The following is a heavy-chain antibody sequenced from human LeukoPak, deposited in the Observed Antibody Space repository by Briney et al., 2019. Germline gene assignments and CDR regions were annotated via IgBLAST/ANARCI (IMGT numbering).Heavy chain of an antibody. CDR2: IYPGDSDT. CDR1: GHSFNSYW. Sequence: GESLKISCKGSGHSFNSYWIGWVRQMPGKGLEWMGIIYPGDSDTRYSPSFQGQVTISADKSISTAYLQWSSLKASDTAMYYCARPRVDTMVRGVTPLFDYWGQGTLVTVSS. CDR3: ARPRVDTMVRGVTPLFDY. D-gene: IGHD3-10*01. V-gene: IGHV5-51*01. J-gene: IGHJ4*02.